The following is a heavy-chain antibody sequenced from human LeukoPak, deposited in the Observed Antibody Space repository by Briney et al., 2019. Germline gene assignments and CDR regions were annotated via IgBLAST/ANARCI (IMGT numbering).Heavy chain of an antibody. CDR3: ARGGLRYFDY. CDR2: IYYSGST. J-gene: IGHJ4*02. V-gene: IGHV4-30-4*07. Sequence: SSETLSLTCAVSGGSISSGGYSWSWIRQPPGKGLEWIGYIYYSGSTYYNPSLKSRVTISVDTSKNQFSLKLSSVTAADTAVYYCARGGLRYFDYWGQGTLVTVSS. D-gene: IGHD3-9*01. CDR1: GGSISSGGYS.